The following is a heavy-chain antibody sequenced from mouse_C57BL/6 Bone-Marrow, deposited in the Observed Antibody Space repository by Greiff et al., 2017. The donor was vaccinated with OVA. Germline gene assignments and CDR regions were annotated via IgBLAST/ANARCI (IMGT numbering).Heavy chain of an antibody. CDR2: IRNKANNHAT. D-gene: IGHD1-1*01. CDR1: GFTFSDAW. Sequence: EVKVEESGGGLVQPGGSMKLSCAASGFTFSDAWMDWVRQSPEKGLEWVAEIRNKANNHATYYAESVKGRFTISRDDSKSSVYLQMNSLRAEDTGIYYCLTTVVAKDWYFDVWGTGTTVTVSS. J-gene: IGHJ1*03. CDR3: LTTVVAKDWYFDV. V-gene: IGHV6-6*01.